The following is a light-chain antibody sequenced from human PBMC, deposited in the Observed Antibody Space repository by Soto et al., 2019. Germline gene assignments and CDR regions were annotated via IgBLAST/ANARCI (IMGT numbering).Light chain of an antibody. CDR2: GVS. Sequence: EIVLTQSPGTLSLSPGERATLSCRASQSVNSNYLAWHQQKPGQAPRLLIYGVSSRATGIPDRFSGSGSGTDFTLAFSSLEPEDFAVYYCQQYSNWPITFGQGTRLEIK. J-gene: IGKJ5*01. V-gene: IGKV3D-20*02. CDR3: QQYSNWPIT. CDR1: QSVNSNY.